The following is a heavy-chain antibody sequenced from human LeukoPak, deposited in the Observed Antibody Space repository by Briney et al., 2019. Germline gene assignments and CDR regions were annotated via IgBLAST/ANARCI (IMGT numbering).Heavy chain of an antibody. V-gene: IGHV4-38-2*01. D-gene: IGHD4-17*01. Sequence: SETLSLTCAVFGYSISSGYYWGWIRQPPGKGLEWIGSIYHSGSTYYNPSLKSRVTISVDTSKNQFSLKLSSVTAADTAVYYCARQLTRVTLGWFDPWGQGTLVTVSS. CDR2: IYHSGST. J-gene: IGHJ5*02. CDR1: GYSISSGYY. CDR3: ARQLTRVTLGWFDP.